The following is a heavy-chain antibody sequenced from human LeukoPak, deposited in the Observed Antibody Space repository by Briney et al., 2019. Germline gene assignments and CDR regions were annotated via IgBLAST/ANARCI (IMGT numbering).Heavy chain of an antibody. CDR2: IYNDGRT. CDR3: ASTATCSF. V-gene: IGHV3-66*02. Sequence: GGSLRLSCAASGFSVSSDYMTWVRQAPGKGLEWVSLIYNDGRTYYADSMKGRFTISRDSSKNTLYLQMNSLRPEDMAVYYCASTATCSFWGQGTMVTVSS. J-gene: IGHJ3*01. CDR1: GFSVSSDY. D-gene: IGHD2-2*01.